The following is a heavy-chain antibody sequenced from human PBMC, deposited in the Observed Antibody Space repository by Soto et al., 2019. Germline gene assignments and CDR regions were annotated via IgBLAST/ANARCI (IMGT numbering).Heavy chain of an antibody. J-gene: IGHJ6*03. CDR1: GGTFSSYT. D-gene: IGHD3-16*01. Sequence: GASVKVSCKASGGTFSSYTISWVRQAPGQGLEWMGRIIPILGIANYAQKFQGRVTITADKSTSTAYMELSSLRSEDTAVYYCARGGSRNDYIWGSYHMDVWGKGTTVTVSS. V-gene: IGHV1-69*02. CDR2: IIPILGIA. CDR3: ARGGSRNDYIWGSYHMDV.